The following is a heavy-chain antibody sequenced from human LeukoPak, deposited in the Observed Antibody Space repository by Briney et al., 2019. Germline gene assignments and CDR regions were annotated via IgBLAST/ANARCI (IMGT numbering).Heavy chain of an antibody. CDR3: AKDLSVLLWFGELLYFDY. CDR2: ISGSGGST. D-gene: IGHD3-10*01. V-gene: IGHV3-23*01. CDR1: GYTFSSYG. Sequence: GASVKVSCKASGYTFSSYGMSWVRQAPGKGLEWVSAISGSGGSTYYADSVKGRFTISRDNSKNTLYLQMNSLRAEDTAVYYCAKDLSVLLWFGELLYFDYWGQGTLVTVSS. J-gene: IGHJ4*02.